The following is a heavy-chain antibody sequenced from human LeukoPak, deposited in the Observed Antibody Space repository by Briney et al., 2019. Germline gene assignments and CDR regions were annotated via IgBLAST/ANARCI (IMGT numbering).Heavy chain of an antibody. CDR3: ARVKSYSLSDY. V-gene: IGHV1-18*04. J-gene: IGHJ4*02. Sequence: ASVKVFCKASGYSFSSYGITWVRQAPGQGLEWMGWISAYNGNTNYAQKFQGRVTMTTDTSTRTAYMELRSLRSDDTALYYCARVKSYSLSDYWGQGTLVTVSS. CDR1: GYSFSSYG. D-gene: IGHD3-10*01. CDR2: ISAYNGNT.